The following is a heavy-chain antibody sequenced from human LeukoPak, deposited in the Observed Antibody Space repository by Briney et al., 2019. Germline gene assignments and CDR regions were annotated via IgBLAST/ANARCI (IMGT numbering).Heavy chain of an antibody. V-gene: IGHV1-2*02. CDR1: GYTFTGYF. CDR3: ARVGDTWFYFDY. Sequence: ASVKVSCKATGYTFTGYFIHWVRQAPGQGLEWMGWINPNSGVTNYAQKFQGRVTMTRDTSISAAYMELSSLRSDDTAVYYCARVGDTWFYFDYWGQGTLVTVSS. D-gene: IGHD2-21*01. J-gene: IGHJ4*02. CDR2: INPNSGVT.